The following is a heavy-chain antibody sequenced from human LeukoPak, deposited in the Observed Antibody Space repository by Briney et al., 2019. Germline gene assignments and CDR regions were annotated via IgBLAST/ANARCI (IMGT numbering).Heavy chain of an antibody. J-gene: IGHJ5*02. V-gene: IGHV1-18*01. D-gene: IGHD6-19*01. CDR1: GYTFTTYG. Sequence: ASVKVSCKASGYTFTTYGISWVRQAPGQGLEWMGWISAYNGNTNYAQKLQGRVTMTTDTSTNTAYMELRSLRSDDTAVYYCARFAVAANWFDPWGQGTLVTVSS. CDR2: ISAYNGNT. CDR3: ARFAVAANWFDP.